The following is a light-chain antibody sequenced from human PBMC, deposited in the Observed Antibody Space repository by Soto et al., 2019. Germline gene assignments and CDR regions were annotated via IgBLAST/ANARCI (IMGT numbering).Light chain of an antibody. V-gene: IGLV2-23*01. J-gene: IGLJ2*01. Sequence: QSALTQPASVSGSPGQSITISCTGTSSDVGSYNLVSWYQQHPGKAPKLMIYEGSKRPSGVSNRFSGSKSGNTASLTISGLQAEDEADYYCCSYADSSTYVVFGGGTKVPS. CDR3: CSYADSSTYVV. CDR2: EGS. CDR1: SSDVGSYNL.